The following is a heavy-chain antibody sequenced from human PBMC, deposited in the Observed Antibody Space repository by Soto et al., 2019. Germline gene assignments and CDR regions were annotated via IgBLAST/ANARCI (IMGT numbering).Heavy chain of an antibody. CDR3: ARDREDYYYDSSGLDY. J-gene: IGHJ4*02. D-gene: IGHD3-22*01. CDR2: IWYDGSNK. CDR1: GFTFSSYG. V-gene: IGHV3-33*01. Sequence: QVPLVESGGGVVQPGRSLRLSCAASGFTFSSYGMHWVRQAPGKGLEWVAVIWYDGSNKYYADSVKGRFTISRDNXKXXLYLQMNSLRAEDTAVYYCARDREDYYYDSSGLDYWGQGTLVTVSS.